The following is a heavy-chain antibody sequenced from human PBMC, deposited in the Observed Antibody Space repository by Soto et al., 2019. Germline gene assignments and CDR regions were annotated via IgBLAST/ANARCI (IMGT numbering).Heavy chain of an antibody. V-gene: IGHV4-39*07. CDR2: IYYSGST. CDR3: AIDGTPDYYDRKYYHYGMDV. D-gene: IGHD3-22*01. J-gene: IGHJ6*02. Sequence: PSETLSLTCTVSGGSISSRGYYWGWIRQPPGKGLEWIGTIYYSGSTYYNPSLKSRVTISVDTSKNQFSLKLSSVTAADTAVYYCAIDGTPDYYDRKYYHYGMDVRGQGTTVTVSS. CDR1: GGSISSRGYY.